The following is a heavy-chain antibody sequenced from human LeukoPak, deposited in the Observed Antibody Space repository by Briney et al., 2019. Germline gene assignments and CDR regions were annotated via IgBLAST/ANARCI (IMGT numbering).Heavy chain of an antibody. CDR2: ISGSGGST. CDR1: GFTFSSYA. CDR3: AKVGPAYCGGDCYSDAFDI. Sequence: PGGSLRLSCAVSGFTFSSYAMSWVRQAPGKGLEWVSAISGSGGSTYYADSVKGRFTISRDNSKNTLYLQMNSLRAEDTAVYYCAKVGPAYCGGDCYSDAFDIWGQGTMVTVSS. V-gene: IGHV3-23*01. J-gene: IGHJ3*02. D-gene: IGHD2-21*02.